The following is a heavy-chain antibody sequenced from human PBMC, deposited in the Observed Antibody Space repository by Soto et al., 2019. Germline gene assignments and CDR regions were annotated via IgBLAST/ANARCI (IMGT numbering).Heavy chain of an antibody. CDR1: GYTFTGYY. CDR2: INPNSGGT. Sequence: VASVKVSCKASGYTFTGYYMHWVRQAPGQGLEWMGWINPNSGGTNYAQKFQGRVTMTRDTSISTAYMELSRLRSDDTAVYYCARVWGSNVVVVPAALGPGYWGQGTLVTVSS. CDR3: ARVWGSNVVVVPAALGPGY. V-gene: IGHV1-2*02. D-gene: IGHD2-2*01. J-gene: IGHJ4*02.